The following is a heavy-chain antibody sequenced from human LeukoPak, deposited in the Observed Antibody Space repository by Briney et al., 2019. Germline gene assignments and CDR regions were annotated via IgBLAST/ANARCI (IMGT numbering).Heavy chain of an antibody. CDR3: ARHSGYRSYYFDY. V-gene: IGHV4-39*01. CDR2: IYYSGST. J-gene: IGHJ4*02. CDR1: GGSISSSSYY. D-gene: IGHD5-18*01. Sequence: SETLSLTCTVSGGSISSSSYYCGWIRQPPGKGLEWIGSIYYSGSTYYNPSLKSRFTISVDTSKNQFTLKLSSVTAADTAVYYCARHSGYRSYYFDYWGQGTLVTVSS.